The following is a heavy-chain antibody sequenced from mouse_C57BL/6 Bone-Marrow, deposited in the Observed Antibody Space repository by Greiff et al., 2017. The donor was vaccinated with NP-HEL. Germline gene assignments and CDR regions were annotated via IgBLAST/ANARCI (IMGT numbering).Heavy chain of an antibody. D-gene: IGHD3-2*02. J-gene: IGHJ4*01. Sequence: EVKVVESGGGLVKPGGSLKLSCAASGFTFSDYGMHWVRQAPEKGLEWVAYISSGSSTIYYADTVKGRFTSSRDNAKNTLFLQMTSLRSEDTAMYYCANSSGYLYYAMDDWGQGTSVTVSS. CDR2: ISSGSSTI. CDR1: GFTFSDYG. CDR3: ANSSGYLYYAMDD. V-gene: IGHV5-17*01.